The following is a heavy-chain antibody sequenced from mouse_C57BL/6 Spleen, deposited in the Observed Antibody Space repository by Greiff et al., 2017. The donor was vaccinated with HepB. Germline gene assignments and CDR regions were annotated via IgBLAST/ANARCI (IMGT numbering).Heavy chain of an antibody. Sequence: EVKLEESGPGMVKPSQSLSLTCTVTGYSITSGYDWHWIRHFPGNKLEWMGYISYSGSTNYNPSLNSRISITHDTSKNHFFLKLNSVTTEDTATYYGARGRENWPFAYWGQGTLVTVSA. CDR3: ARGRENWPFAY. CDR1: GYSITSGYD. CDR2: ISYSGST. V-gene: IGHV3-1*01. D-gene: IGHD4-1*01. J-gene: IGHJ3*01.